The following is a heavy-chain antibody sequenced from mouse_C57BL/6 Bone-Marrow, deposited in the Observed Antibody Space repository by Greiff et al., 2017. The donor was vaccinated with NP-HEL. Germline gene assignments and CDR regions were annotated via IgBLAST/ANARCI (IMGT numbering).Heavy chain of an antibody. Sequence: VQLHQPGAELVKPGASVKLSCKASGYTFTSYWMHWVKQRPGQGLEWIGMIHPNSGSTNYNEKFKSKATLTVDKSSSTAYMQLSSLTSEDSAVYDCARWGLITAVVATYWGQGTTLTVSS. D-gene: IGHD1-1*01. CDR1: GYTFTSYW. CDR3: ARWGLITAVVATY. CDR2: IHPNSGST. J-gene: IGHJ2*01. V-gene: IGHV1-64*01.